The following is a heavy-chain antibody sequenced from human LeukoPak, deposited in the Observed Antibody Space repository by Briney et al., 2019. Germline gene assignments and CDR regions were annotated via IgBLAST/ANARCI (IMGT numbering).Heavy chain of an antibody. CDR2: ISGTSSYM. J-gene: IGHJ4*02. CDR3: ATSSYYGSGSDN. CDR1: GFTFSSYN. D-gene: IGHD3-10*01. Sequence: GGSLRLSCAASGFTFSSYNMNWVRQAPGKGLEWVSSISGTSSYMYYAESVKGRFTISRDNAKNSLYLQMNSLRAEDTAVYYCATSSYYGSGSDNWGQGTLVTVSS. V-gene: IGHV3-21*01.